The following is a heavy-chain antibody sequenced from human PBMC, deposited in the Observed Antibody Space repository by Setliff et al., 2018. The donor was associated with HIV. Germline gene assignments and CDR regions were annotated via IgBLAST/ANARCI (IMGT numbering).Heavy chain of an antibody. CDR2: IYYSGAT. Sequence: PSETLSLTCTVSGGSININNYYWGWIRQPPGKGLEWIGSIYYSGATYYKPSLKSRLTIAIDTSKNQFSLKLRSVTAADTAVYYCARQGRPGDFDSWGQGTLVTVSS. D-gene: IGHD7-27*01. J-gene: IGHJ4*02. CDR3: ARQGRPGDFDS. V-gene: IGHV4-39*01. CDR1: GGSININNYY.